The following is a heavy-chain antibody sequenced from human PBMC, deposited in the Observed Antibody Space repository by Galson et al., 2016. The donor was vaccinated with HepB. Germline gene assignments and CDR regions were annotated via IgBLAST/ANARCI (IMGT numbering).Heavy chain of an antibody. CDR3: ARGRALGD. CDR1: GFDFSRYW. Sequence: LRLSCATSGFDFSRYWMTWARQAPGKGLEWVANINQDGRQKYYVDSGKGRFTISRDNAKNSLYLQMNSLRAEDTALCYCARGRALGDWGQGAQVTVS. D-gene: IGHD7-27*01. V-gene: IGHV3-7*01. CDR2: INQDGRQK. J-gene: IGHJ4*02.